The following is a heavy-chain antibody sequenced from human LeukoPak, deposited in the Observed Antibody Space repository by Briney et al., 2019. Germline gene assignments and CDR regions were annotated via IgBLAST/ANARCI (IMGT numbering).Heavy chain of an antibody. CDR3: TRLYDSGFDY. J-gene: IGHJ4*02. D-gene: IGHD3-10*01. V-gene: IGHV3-23*01. Sequence: PGGSLRLSCAASGFNFNIYEFNWVRQAPGKGLEWVSAISGSGGSTYYADSVKGRFTISRDNSKNTLYLQMNSLRAEDTAVYYCTRLYDSGFDYWGQGTLVTVSS. CDR2: ISGSGGST. CDR1: GFNFNIYE.